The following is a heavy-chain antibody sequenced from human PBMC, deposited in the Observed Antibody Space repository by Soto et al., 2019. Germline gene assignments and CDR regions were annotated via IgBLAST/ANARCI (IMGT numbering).Heavy chain of an antibody. J-gene: IGHJ4*02. CDR3: ARELMTTVTFFDF. CDR1: GFTFSDHY. D-gene: IGHD4-17*01. CDR2: TRNKANSYTT. Sequence: AGGSLRLSCVASGFTFSDHYIDWVRQAPGKGLEWVGRTRNKANSYTTEYAASVKGRFTISRDDSKNSLYLQMNSLKTEDTAVYYCARELMTTVTFFDFWGQGTLVTVSS. V-gene: IGHV3-72*01.